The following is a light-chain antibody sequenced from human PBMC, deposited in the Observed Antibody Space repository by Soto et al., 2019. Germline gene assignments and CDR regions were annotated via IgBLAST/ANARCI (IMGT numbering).Light chain of an antibody. J-gene: IGLJ3*02. CDR3: AAWDGSLSAWV. V-gene: IGLV1-44*01. Sequence: QSALTQPPSASGTPGQRVTISCSGSTSNIGNNPVNWYQQSPGTAPTLLIYSNNQRPSGVPDRFSGSKSGTSGSLAISGLQSEDEADYYCAAWDGSLSAWVFGGGTKLTVL. CDR2: SNN. CDR1: TSNIGNNP.